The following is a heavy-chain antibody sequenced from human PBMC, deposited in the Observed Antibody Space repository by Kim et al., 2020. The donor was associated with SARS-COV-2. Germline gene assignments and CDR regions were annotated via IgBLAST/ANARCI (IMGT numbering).Heavy chain of an antibody. D-gene: IGHD3-10*01. V-gene: IGHV3-21*01. Sequence: GGSLRLSCAASGFTFSSYSMNWVRQAPGKGLEWVSSISSSSSYIYYADSVKGRFTISRDNAKNSLYLQMNSLRAEDTAVYYCASRGPLLLWFGEFPICSDYYYGMDVWGQGTTVTVSS. J-gene: IGHJ6*02. CDR2: ISSSSSYI. CDR1: GFTFSSYS. CDR3: ASRGPLLLWFGEFPICSDYYYGMDV.